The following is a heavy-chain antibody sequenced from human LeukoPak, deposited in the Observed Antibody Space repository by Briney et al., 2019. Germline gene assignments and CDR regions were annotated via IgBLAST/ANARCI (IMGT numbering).Heavy chain of an antibody. CDR1: GYTFTSYG. D-gene: IGHD3-22*01. CDR2: ISAYNGNT. Sequence: GASVKVSCKASGYTFTSYGISWVRQAPGQGLEWMGWISAYNGNTNYAQKLQGRVTMTRDTSTSTVYMELSSLRSEDTAVYYCARSITMIVVVITEVSGAGYWGQGTLVTVSS. J-gene: IGHJ4*02. CDR3: ARSITMIVVVITEVSGAGY. V-gene: IGHV1-18*01.